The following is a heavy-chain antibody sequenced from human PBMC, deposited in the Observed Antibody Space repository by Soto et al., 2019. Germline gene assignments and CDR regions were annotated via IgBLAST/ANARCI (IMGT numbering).Heavy chain of an antibody. D-gene: IGHD3-3*01. J-gene: IGHJ3*02. CDR2: INPSGGST. CDR1: GYTFTSYY. CDR3: ARAWSAGITIPWAHDAFDT. V-gene: IGHV1-46*01. Sequence: ASVKVSCKASGYTFTSYYMHWVRQAPGQGLEWMGIINPSGGSTSYAQKFQGRVTMTRDTSTSTVYMELSSLRSEDTAVYYCARAWSAGITIPWAHDAFDTWGQGTMVTVSS.